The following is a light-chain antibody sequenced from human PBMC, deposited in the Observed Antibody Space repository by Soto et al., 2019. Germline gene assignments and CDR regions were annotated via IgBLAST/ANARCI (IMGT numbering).Light chain of an antibody. J-gene: IGLJ3*02. CDR3: CSYAGGSSWV. CDR1: SSDVGGYNR. CDR2: DVN. Sequence: QSVLTQPASVSGSPGQSITISCTGTSSDVGGYNRVSWYQQHPDKAPNLLIYDVNKRPSGISNHFSGSKSGNTASLTISGLQAEDEADYYCCSYAGGSSWVFGGGTKVTVL. V-gene: IGLV2-23*02.